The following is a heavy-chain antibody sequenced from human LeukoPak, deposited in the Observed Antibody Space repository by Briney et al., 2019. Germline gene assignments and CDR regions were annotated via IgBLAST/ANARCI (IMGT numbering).Heavy chain of an antibody. V-gene: IGHV4-61*01. D-gene: IGHD6-19*01. CDR1: GGSISSGSYY. Sequence: SETLSLTCTVSGGSISSGSYYWSWIRQPPGKGLEWIGYIYYSGSTNYNPSLKSRVTISVDTSKNQFSLKLSSVTAADTAVYYCAREEAVAGYYYFDYWGQGTLVTVSS. J-gene: IGHJ4*02. CDR2: IYYSGST. CDR3: AREEAVAGYYYFDY.